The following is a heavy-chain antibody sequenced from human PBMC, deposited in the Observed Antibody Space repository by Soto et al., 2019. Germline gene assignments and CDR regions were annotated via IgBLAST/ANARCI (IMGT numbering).Heavy chain of an antibody. J-gene: IGHJ6*02. V-gene: IGHV4-4*07. Sequence: QVQLQESRPGLVKPSETLSLTCTVSGGSISTYSWSWIRQPAGKGLEWIGHIYTSESTNYNPSLKSRVTMSVDPSKNQFSLTLSCVTAADAAVYYCAREGALGYCNSDNCGSFYNALDVWGPGTTVTVSS. CDR2: IYTSEST. D-gene: IGHD2-2*01. CDR3: AREGALGYCNSDNCGSFYNALDV. CDR1: GGSISTYS.